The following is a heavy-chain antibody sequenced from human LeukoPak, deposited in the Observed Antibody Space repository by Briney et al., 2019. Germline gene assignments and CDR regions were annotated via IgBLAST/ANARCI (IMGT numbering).Heavy chain of an antibody. V-gene: IGHV1-46*01. CDR3: ARAGTIVVVVAALPKARHPGMDV. D-gene: IGHD2-15*01. CDR1: GYTFTSYY. CDR2: INPSGGST. J-gene: IGHJ6*02. Sequence: ASVKVSCKASGYTFTSYYMHWVRQAPGQGLEWMGIINPSGGSTSYAQKFQGRDTMTRDTSTSTVYMELSSLRSEDTAVYYCARAGTIVVVVAALPKARHPGMDVWGQGTTVTVFS.